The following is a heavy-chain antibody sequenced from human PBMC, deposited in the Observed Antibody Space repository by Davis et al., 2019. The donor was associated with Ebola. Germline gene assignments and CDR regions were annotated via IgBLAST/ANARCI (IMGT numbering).Heavy chain of an antibody. V-gene: IGHV1-46*01. CDR2: IDPCGRTT. Sequence: ASVPVSCQASTYALTSYYVHWLRQAPGQGFEWMGVIDPCGRTTAYAQRFQGRVTMTRNTSISTAYMELSSLRSEDTAVYYCARTKSIWGSYHWFGPWGQGTLVTVSS. J-gene: IGHJ5*02. CDR3: ARTKSIWGSYHWFGP. D-gene: IGHD3-16*02. CDR1: TYALTSYY.